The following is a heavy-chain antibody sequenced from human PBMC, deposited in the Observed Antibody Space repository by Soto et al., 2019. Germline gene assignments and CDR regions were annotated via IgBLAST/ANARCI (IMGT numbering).Heavy chain of an antibody. D-gene: IGHD2-21*02. Sequence: SSETQSLTCGVSGGTVTSSHWWSCVRQSPGRVLEWIGNGYHTGDTNFNPSLQSRVTFSVDKSNNQFSLRLTGVTAADTAVYFCPREIVTAGGNNYFDPWGPGTLVTVSS. J-gene: IGHJ5*02. CDR3: PREIVTAGGNNYFDP. CDR1: GGTVTSSHW. CDR2: GYHTGDT. V-gene: IGHV4-4*02.